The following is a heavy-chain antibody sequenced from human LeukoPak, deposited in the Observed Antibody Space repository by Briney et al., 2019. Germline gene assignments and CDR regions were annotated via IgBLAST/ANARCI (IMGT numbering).Heavy chain of an antibody. Sequence: ASVKVSCKASGYTFTSYGISWVRQAPGQGLEWMGWISAYNGNTNCAQKLQGRVTMTTDTSTSTAYMELRSLRSDDTAVYYCARDQRGYCSSTSCLYAFDIWGQGTMVTVSS. CDR3: ARDQRGYCSSTSCLYAFDI. CDR2: ISAYNGNT. J-gene: IGHJ3*02. D-gene: IGHD2-2*01. CDR1: GYTFTSYG. V-gene: IGHV1-18*01.